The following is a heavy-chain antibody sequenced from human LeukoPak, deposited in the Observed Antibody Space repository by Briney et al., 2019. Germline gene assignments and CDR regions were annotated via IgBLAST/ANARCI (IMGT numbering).Heavy chain of an antibody. J-gene: IGHJ5*02. D-gene: IGHD5-24*01. Sequence: SETLSLTCTVSGGSMSPYHWGWIRQPPGKGLEWTGYIYYSGSTNYNPSLKSRVTISVDTSKNQFSLKLSSVTAADTAVYYCAREGRDGYNSPWGQGTLVTVSS. CDR3: AREGRDGYNSP. CDR1: GGSMSPYH. CDR2: IYYSGST. V-gene: IGHV4-59*01.